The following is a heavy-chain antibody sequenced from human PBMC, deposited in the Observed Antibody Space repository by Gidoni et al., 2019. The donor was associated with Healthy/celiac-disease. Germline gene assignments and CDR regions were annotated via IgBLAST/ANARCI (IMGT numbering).Heavy chain of an antibody. CDR1: GGSFSGYY. Sequence: QVQLQQWGAGLLKPSETLSLTCAVYGGSFSGYYWSWIRQPPGKGLEWIGEINHSGSTNYNPSLKSRVTISVDTSKNQFSLKLSSVTAADTAVYYCASLVGATPYFDYWGQGTLVTVSS. J-gene: IGHJ4*02. D-gene: IGHD1-26*01. CDR2: INHSGST. V-gene: IGHV4-34*01. CDR3: ASLVGATPYFDY.